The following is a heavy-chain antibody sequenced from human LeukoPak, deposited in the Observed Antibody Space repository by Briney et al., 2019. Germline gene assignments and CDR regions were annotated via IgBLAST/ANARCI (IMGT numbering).Heavy chain of an antibody. D-gene: IGHD5-18*01. V-gene: IGHV3-30*03. CDR1: GFTFRSYG. Sequence: GRSLRLSCAAPGFTFRSYGMHWVRQAPGKGLEWVAVISFDGNDKYYGDSVKGRFTVSRDNSENTLYLEMNSLRPEDTAVYYCARDAGTWGYGYNFDCWGQGTLVTVSS. CDR3: ARDAGTWGYGYNFDC. J-gene: IGHJ4*02. CDR2: ISFDGNDK.